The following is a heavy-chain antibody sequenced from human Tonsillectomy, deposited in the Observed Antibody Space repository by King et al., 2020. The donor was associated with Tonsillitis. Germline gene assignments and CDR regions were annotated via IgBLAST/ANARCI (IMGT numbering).Heavy chain of an antibody. Sequence: QLVQSGGGLVKPGGSIRLSCAASGFTFSYAWMSWVRQVPGKGLEWVGRIKSKSDGETTDYAAPVKGRFIISRDDSKNMLYLQMNSLKTEDTAVYYCTTDFTSTSCYGWAWFDTWGQGSLVTVSS. CDR1: GFTFSYAW. CDR3: TTDFTSTSCYGWAWFDT. V-gene: IGHV3-15*01. J-gene: IGHJ5*02. CDR2: IKSKSDGETT. D-gene: IGHD2-2*01.